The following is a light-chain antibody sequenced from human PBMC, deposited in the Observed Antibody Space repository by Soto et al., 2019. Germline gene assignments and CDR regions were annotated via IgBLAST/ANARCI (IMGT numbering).Light chain of an antibody. V-gene: IGKV3-20*01. CDR1: QTLRRTY. Sequence: EIVLMQSPGTLPLSPGERATFSCRASQTLRRTYIAWYQQKPGQAPRVLIYGASKRATGIPDRFSGSGSGADFSLTISRLEPEDFAVYYCHQYDNAPQTYGQGTKVDIK. J-gene: IGKJ2*01. CDR3: HQYDNAPQT. CDR2: GAS.